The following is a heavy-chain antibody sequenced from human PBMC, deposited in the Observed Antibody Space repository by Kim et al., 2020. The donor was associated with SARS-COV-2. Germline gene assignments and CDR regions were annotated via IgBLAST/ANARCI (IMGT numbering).Heavy chain of an antibody. CDR1: GASISSSAYY. D-gene: IGHD1-26*01. V-gene: IGHV4-39*01. CDR3: GRLELGTLTFFDY. J-gene: IGHJ4*02. Sequence: SETLSLTCTVYGASISSSAYYWGWIRQPPGKGLEWIGSIIYRGGPDHNLSLKSRVTISMATYKNQLTLRLVTATASAAALYSCGRLELGTLTFFDYWGE. CDR2: IIYRGGP.